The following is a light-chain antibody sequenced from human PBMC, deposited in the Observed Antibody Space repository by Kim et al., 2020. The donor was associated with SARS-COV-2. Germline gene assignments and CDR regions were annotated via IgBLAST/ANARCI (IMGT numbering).Light chain of an antibody. J-gene: IGLJ3*02. CDR1: SSNIGANYD. V-gene: IGLV1-40*01. CDR3: QSYDSSLSGWV. Sequence: QSVLTQPPSVSGAPGQRVTISCAGSSSNIGANYDVHWYQHLPGTAPKLLIFGNSNRPSGVPDRFSGSKSGTSASLAITGLQPEDEADYYCQSYDSSLSGWVFGGETQLTVL. CDR2: GNS.